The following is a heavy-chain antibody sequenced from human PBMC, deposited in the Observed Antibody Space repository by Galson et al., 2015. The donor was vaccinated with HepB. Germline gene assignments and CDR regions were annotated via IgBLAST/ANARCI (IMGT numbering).Heavy chain of an antibody. CDR3: ARGPLAARPYYYYYMDV. CDR1: GGTFSSYA. D-gene: IGHD6-6*01. V-gene: IGHV1-69*13. CDR2: IIPIFGTT. Sequence: SVKVSCKASGGTFSSYAISWVRQAPGQGLEWMGGIIPIFGTTNYAQKFQGRVTITADESTSTAYMELSSLRSEDTAVYYCARGPLAARPYYYYYMDVWGKGTTVTVSS. J-gene: IGHJ6*03.